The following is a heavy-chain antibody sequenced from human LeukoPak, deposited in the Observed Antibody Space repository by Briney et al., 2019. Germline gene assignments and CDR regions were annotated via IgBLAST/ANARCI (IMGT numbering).Heavy chain of an antibody. J-gene: IGHJ5*02. CDR3: AREHIVVVPAAITYGRGWQQNNWFDP. Sequence: SETLSLTCTVSGGSISSYYWSWIRQPAGKGLEWIGRIYTSGSTNYNPSLKSRATMSVDTSKNQFSLKLSSVTAADTAVYYRAREHIVVVPAAITYGRGWQQNNWFDPWGQGTLVPVSS. V-gene: IGHV4-4*07. CDR1: GGSISSYY. D-gene: IGHD2-2*01. CDR2: IYTSGST.